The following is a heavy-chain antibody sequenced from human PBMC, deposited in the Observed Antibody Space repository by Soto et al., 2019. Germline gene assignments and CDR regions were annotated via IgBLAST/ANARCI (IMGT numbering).Heavy chain of an antibody. CDR1: GFTFSSYA. D-gene: IGHD4-4*01. Sequence: EVQLLESGGGLVQPGGSLRLSCAASGFTFSSYAMSWVRQAPGKGLEWVSAISGSGGSTYYADSVKGRFTISRDNSKNTLYLQMNCLRAEDTAVDYCAKATILSYSKNFMGKVRYYGMDVWGQGTTVTVSS. J-gene: IGHJ6*02. V-gene: IGHV3-23*01. CDR3: AKATILSYSKNFMGKVRYYGMDV. CDR2: ISGSGGST.